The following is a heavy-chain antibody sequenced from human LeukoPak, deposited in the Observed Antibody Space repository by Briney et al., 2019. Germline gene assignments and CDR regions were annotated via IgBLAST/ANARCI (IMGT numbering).Heavy chain of an antibody. CDR3: ARGGRDGCNFHYYYYMDV. D-gene: IGHD5-24*01. J-gene: IGHJ6*03. CDR1: GYSISSGYY. V-gene: IGHV4-4*07. CDR2: IYTSGST. Sequence: SETLSLTCTVSGYSISSGYYWSWIRQPAGKGLEWIGRIYTSGSTNYNPPLKSRVTMSVDTSKNQFSLKLSSVTAADTAVYYCARGGRDGCNFHYYYYMDVWGKGTTVTISS.